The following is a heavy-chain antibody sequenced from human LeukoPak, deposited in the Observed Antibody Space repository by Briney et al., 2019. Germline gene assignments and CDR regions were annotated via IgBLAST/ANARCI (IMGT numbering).Heavy chain of an antibody. D-gene: IGHD2-2*01. CDR3: ARDIGHDVVPAAGYVGNWFDP. J-gene: IGHJ5*02. V-gene: IGHV4-34*01. Sequence: SETLSLTCAGYGGSFSGYYWSWIRQPPGKGLEWIGEINHSGSTNYNPSLKSRVTISVDTSKNQFSLKLSSVTAADTAVYYCARDIGHDVVPAAGYVGNWFDPWGQGTLVTVSS. CDR1: GGSFSGYY. CDR2: INHSGST.